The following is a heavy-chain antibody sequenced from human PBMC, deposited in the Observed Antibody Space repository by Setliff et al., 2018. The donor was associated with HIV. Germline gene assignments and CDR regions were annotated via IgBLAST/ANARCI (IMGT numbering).Heavy chain of an antibody. CDR2: VYPGDSDT. J-gene: IGHJ4*02. CDR3: ARLPYYVSGGVFDH. CDR1: GYIFNNFW. Sequence: GESLKISCKGSGYIFNNFWIGWVRQVPEKGLEWMGIVYPGDSDTRYNPSFEGQVTVSADKTITTAYLQLTSLKASDTAMYFCARLPYYVSGGVFDHWGKGTLVTVSS. D-gene: IGHD3-10*01. V-gene: IGHV5-51*01.